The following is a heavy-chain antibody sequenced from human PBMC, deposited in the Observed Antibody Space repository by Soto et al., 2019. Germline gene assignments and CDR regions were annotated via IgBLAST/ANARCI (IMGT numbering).Heavy chain of an antibody. CDR2: ISGSGDST. V-gene: IGHV3-23*01. D-gene: IGHD2-21*01. J-gene: IGHJ4*02. CDR1: GFTFRGYA. Sequence: EEQLLESGGGLAQPGGSLRLSCAASGFTFRGYAMSWVRQAPGKGPEWVSGISGSGDSTYHAKSVKGRFIISRDNSKNTLYLEINSLRAEDTAVYYCAKAYGASHSPFHCWGQGTLVAVSS. CDR3: AKAYGASHSPFHC.